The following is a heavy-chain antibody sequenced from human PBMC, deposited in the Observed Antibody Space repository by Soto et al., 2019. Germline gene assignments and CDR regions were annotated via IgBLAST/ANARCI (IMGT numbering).Heavy chain of an antibody. V-gene: IGHV4-31*03. J-gene: IGHJ4*02. D-gene: IGHD2-15*01. Sequence: SETLSLTCTVSGGSISIGGYYWSWIRQHPGKGLEWIGYIYYSASTYYNPSLKSRVTISVDTAKNQFSLRLNSVTAADTAVYYCARDCGRGEGYNAVAYWGQGTLVTVSS. CDR2: IYYSAST. CDR3: ARDCGRGEGYNAVAY. CDR1: GGSISIGGYY.